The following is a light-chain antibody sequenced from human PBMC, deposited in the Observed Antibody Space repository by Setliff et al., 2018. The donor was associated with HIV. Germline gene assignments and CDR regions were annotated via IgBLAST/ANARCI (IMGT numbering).Light chain of an antibody. CDR1: SSDVGGYNF. CDR2: DVT. V-gene: IGLV2-14*03. Sequence: QSVLTQPASVSGSPGQSITISCTGTSSDVGGYNFVSWYQQHPDKAPKVLIYDVTHRPSGVSSRFSGPKSGKTASLTISGLQAEDEADYFCSSYRNSDPFYVFGTGAKV. J-gene: IGLJ1*01. CDR3: SSYRNSDPFYV.